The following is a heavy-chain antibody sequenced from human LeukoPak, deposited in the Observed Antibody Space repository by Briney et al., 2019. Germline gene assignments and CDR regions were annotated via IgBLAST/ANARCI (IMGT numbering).Heavy chain of an antibody. CDR3: ARDPQWLVTGYYFDY. J-gene: IGHJ4*02. Sequence: SETLSLTCTVSGYSISSGYYWGWIRQPPGKGLEWIGSIYHSGSTYYNPSLKSRVTISVDTSKNQFSLKLSSVTAADTAVYYCARDPQWLVTGYYFDYWGQGTPVTVSS. D-gene: IGHD6-19*01. CDR1: GYSISSGYY. V-gene: IGHV4-38-2*02. CDR2: IYHSGST.